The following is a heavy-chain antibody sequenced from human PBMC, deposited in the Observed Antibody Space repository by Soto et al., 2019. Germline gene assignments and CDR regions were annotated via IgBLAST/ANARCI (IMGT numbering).Heavy chain of an antibody. V-gene: IGHV4-31*03. J-gene: IGHJ5*02. CDR2: IYYSGST. CDR1: GGSISSGGYY. D-gene: IGHD6-6*01. Sequence: SETLSLTCTVSGGSISSGGYYWSWIRQHPGKGLEWIGYIYYSGSTYYNPSLKSRVTISVDTSKNQFSLKLSSVTAADTAVYYCARAKRHSSSSGYWFDPWGQGTLVTVSS. CDR3: ARAKRHSSSSGYWFDP.